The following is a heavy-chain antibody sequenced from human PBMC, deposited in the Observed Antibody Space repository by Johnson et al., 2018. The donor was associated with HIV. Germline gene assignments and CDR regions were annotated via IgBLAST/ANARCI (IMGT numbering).Heavy chain of an antibody. D-gene: IGHD3-10*01. CDR3: AKEGYYGSGSYDAFDI. Sequence: QMQLVESGGGVVQPGRSLRLSCAASRFTFSSYAMHWVRQAPGKGLEWVAVIWNDGGNKYYADSVKGRFNISRDNSKNTLKLKMNSLRAEDTAGYYCAKEGYYGSGSYDAFDIWGQGTMVTVSS. J-gene: IGHJ3*02. V-gene: IGHV3-30*04. CDR1: RFTFSSYA. CDR2: IWNDGGNK.